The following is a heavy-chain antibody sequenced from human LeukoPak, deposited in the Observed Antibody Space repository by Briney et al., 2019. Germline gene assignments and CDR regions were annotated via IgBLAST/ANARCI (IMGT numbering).Heavy chain of an antibody. CDR3: ARPQWGSPSDPFDI. Sequence: GGSLRLPCAASGFTFSSYSMNWVRQAPGKGLEWVSYISGSGNTIYYTDSVKGRFTISRDNAKNSLYLQMNSLRDEDTAVLYCARPQWGSPSDPFDIWGQGTMVTVSS. CDR2: ISGSGNTI. CDR1: GFTFSSYS. J-gene: IGHJ3*02. V-gene: IGHV3-48*02. D-gene: IGHD1-26*01.